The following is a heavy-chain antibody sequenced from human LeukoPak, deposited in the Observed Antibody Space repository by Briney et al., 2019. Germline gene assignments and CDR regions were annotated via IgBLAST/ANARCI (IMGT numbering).Heavy chain of an antibody. D-gene: IGHD2-15*01. CDR3: ARGLRFAGLLAY. J-gene: IGHJ4*02. V-gene: IGHV1-2*06. Sequence: ASVKVSCKASGYTSTGYYMHWVRQAPGQGLEWMGRINPNSGGTNYAQKFQGRVTMTRDTSISTAYMELSRLRSDDTAVYYCARGLRFAGLLAYWGQGTLVTVSS. CDR2: INPNSGGT. CDR1: GYTSTGYY.